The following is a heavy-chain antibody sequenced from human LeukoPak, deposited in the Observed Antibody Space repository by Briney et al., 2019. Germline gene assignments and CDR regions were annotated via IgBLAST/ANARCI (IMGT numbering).Heavy chain of an antibody. CDR3: ASLAVVVVAATRYDY. D-gene: IGHD2-15*01. J-gene: IGHJ4*02. V-gene: IGHV3-15*01. CDR1: GFTFNNVW. Sequence: GGSLRLSCAASGFTFNNVWMRWVRQAPGKGLEWVGRIKSKSDGGTTDYAAPVKGRFTISRDESKNTLYLQMNSLRAEDTAVYYCASLAVVVVAATRYDYWGQGTLVTVSS. CDR2: IKSKSDGGTT.